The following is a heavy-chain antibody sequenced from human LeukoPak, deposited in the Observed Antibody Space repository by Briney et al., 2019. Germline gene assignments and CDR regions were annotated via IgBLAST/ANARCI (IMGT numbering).Heavy chain of an antibody. V-gene: IGHV4-4*07. CDR1: GGSISSYY. CDR2: IYTSGST. Sequence: PSETLSLTCTVSGGSISSYYWSWIRQPAGKGLEWIGRIYTSGSTNYNPSLKSRVTISVDTSKNQFSLKLSSVTAADTAVYYCAGGGERGGRMGGCFDPGGRETLVTVSS. J-gene: IGHJ5*02. D-gene: IGHD1-26*01. CDR3: AGGGERGGRMGGCFDP.